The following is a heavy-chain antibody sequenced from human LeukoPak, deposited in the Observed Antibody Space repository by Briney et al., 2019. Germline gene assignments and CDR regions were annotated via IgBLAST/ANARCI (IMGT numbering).Heavy chain of an antibody. V-gene: IGHV4-59*01. CDR1: GCTISSYY. CDR2: IYYSGST. D-gene: IGHD2-21*02. Sequence: HSETLSLTCTVSGCTISSYYLSWIRQPPGKGLEWMGYIYYSGSTNYYPSLQSRVTISVDTSKNQSSLKLSSVTAADTAVYYCARDGDENWFDPWGQGTLVTVSS. CDR3: ARDGDENWFDP. J-gene: IGHJ5*02.